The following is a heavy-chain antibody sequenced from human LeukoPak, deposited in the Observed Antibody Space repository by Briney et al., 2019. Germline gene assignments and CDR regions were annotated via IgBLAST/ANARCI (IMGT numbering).Heavy chain of an antibody. J-gene: IGHJ6*03. CDR3: ARERYDYVWGSYRYPYYYYYMDV. D-gene: IGHD3-16*02. CDR2: INAGNGNT. V-gene: IGHV1-3*03. Sequence: ASVKVSCKASGYTFTSYAMHWVRQAPGQRLEWMGWINAGNGNTKYSQEFQGRVTITRDTSASTAYMELSSLRSEDMAVYYCARERYDYVWGSYRYPYYYYYMDVWGKGTTVTVSS. CDR1: GYTFTSYA.